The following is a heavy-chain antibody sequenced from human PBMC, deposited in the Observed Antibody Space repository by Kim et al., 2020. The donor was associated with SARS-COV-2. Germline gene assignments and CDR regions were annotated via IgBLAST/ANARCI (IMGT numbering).Heavy chain of an antibody. Sequence: WSTNYNPSLKSRVTISVDTSKKQFSLKLSSMTAADTAIYYCARVFRGMDVWGQGSTVIVSS. V-gene: IGHV4-59*01. CDR3: ARVFRGMDV. CDR2: WST. J-gene: IGHJ6*02.